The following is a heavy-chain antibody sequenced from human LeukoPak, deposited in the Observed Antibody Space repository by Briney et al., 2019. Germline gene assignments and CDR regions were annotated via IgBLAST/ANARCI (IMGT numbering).Heavy chain of an antibody. J-gene: IGHJ4*02. Sequence: SETLSLTCTVSGYSISSGYYWAWIRQPPGKGLGGIGSIFHTGSTYHNTSLKSRVTISVDTSKNQFSLKLNPVTAADTAVYYCARDNSSSSEDYWGQGTLVTVSS. CDR1: GYSISSGYY. D-gene: IGHD6-13*01. CDR2: IFHTGST. CDR3: ARDNSSSSEDY. V-gene: IGHV4-38-2*02.